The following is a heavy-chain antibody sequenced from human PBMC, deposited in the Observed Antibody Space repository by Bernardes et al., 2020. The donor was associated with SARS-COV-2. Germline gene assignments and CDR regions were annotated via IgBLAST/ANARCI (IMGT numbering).Heavy chain of an antibody. CDR1: GFTFSDYW. D-gene: IGHD4-17*01. V-gene: IGHV3-74*01. J-gene: IGHJ4*02. CDR3: ARDRYGANDY. Sequence: GGSLRLSCAASGFTFSDYWMYWVRQAPGKGLEWVSRINNDGTITPCADSVKGRFTISRDNSKNTLYLQMNSLRAEDTAVYFCARDRYGANDYWGQGTLVTVSS. CDR2: INNDGTIT.